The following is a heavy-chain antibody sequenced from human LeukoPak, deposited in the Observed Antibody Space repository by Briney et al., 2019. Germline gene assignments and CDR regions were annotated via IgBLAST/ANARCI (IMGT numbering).Heavy chain of an antibody. J-gene: IGHJ4*02. D-gene: IGHD3-22*01. CDR3: ARGFRDSNGRKPDY. Sequence: PAASVKVSCKASGYTFTSYDINWMRQATGQGLEWMGWMNPNSGNTGYAQKFQDRVTMTRNTSIKTAYMELSSLRSEDMAVYYCARGFRDSNGRKPDYWGQGTLVTVSS. V-gene: IGHV1-8*01. CDR2: MNPNSGNT. CDR1: GYTFTSYD.